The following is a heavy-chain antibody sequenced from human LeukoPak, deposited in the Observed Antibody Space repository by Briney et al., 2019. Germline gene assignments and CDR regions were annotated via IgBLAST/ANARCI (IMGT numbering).Heavy chain of an antibody. D-gene: IGHD2-21*02. J-gene: IGHJ4*02. CDR2: ISYDGSNK. CDR3: ARGKTCGGDCYAFDY. CDR1: GFTFSSYA. Sequence: GGSLRLSCAASGFTFSSYAMHWVRQAPGKGLEWLAVISYDGSNKYYADSVKGRFTISRDNSKNTLYLQMNSLRAEDTAVYYCARGKTCGGDCYAFDYWGQGTLVTVSS. V-gene: IGHV3-30*04.